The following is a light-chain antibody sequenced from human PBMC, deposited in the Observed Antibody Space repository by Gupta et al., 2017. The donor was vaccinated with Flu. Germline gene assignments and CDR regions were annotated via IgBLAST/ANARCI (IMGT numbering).Light chain of an antibody. CDR1: RGRSRW. Sequence: DRITSTCRTSRGRSRWLDWYQQKPGKAPKLLIYKVSTLQSGVPSSFSGAGSGTEFSLTINSLQPDDFAVYYCQQYNSYPYTFGQGTKLEIK. J-gene: IGKJ2*01. CDR3: QQYNSYPYT. V-gene: IGKV1-5*03. CDR2: KVS.